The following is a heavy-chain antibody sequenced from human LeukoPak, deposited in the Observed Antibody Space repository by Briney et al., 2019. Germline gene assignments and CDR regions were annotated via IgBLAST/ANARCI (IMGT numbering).Heavy chain of an antibody. Sequence: ASVKVSCKASGCTFTSYDINWVRQATGQGLEWMGWMNPNSGNTGYAQKFQGRVTMTRNTSISTAYMELSSLRSEDTAVYYCASKYYDFWSGHYGYAFDIWGQGTMVTVSS. J-gene: IGHJ3*02. D-gene: IGHD3-3*01. V-gene: IGHV1-8*01. CDR3: ASKYYDFWSGHYGYAFDI. CDR1: GCTFTSYD. CDR2: MNPNSGNT.